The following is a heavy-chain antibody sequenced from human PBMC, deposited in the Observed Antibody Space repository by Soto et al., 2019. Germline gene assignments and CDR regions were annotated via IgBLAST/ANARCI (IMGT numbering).Heavy chain of an antibody. Sequence: GESLKISCAASGFTFSSYAMSWVRQAPGKGLEWVSAISGSGGSTYYADSVKGRFTISRDNSKNTLYLQMNSLRAEDTAVYYCAKYSSGWYPADYYYGMDVWGQGTTVTVSS. J-gene: IGHJ6*02. CDR3: AKYSSGWYPADYYYGMDV. D-gene: IGHD6-19*01. CDR1: GFTFSSYA. CDR2: ISGSGGST. V-gene: IGHV3-23*01.